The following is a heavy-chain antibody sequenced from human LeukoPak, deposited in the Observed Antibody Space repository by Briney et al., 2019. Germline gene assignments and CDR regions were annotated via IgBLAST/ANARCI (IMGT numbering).Heavy chain of an antibody. CDR2: ISGSGGST. J-gene: IGHJ4*02. D-gene: IGHD3-16*01. CDR1: GFTFSSYA. V-gene: IGHV3-23*01. CDR3: ARASWVSTADAVR. Sequence: GWSLRLFCAASGFTFSSYAMSWVRQAPGKGLEWVSAISGSGGSTYYADSVKGRFTISRDNSKNTLYLQMNSLRAEDTAVYYCARASWVSTADAVRWGQGTVVTVSS.